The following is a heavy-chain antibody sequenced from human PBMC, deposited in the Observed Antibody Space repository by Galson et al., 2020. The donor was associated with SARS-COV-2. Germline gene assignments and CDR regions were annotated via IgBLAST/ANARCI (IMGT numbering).Heavy chain of an antibody. CDR2: ISYDGSNK. Sequence: TGGSLRLSCTASGFTFSGYAMHWVRQAPGKGLEWLAVISYDGSNKYYADSVKGRSTISRDNSKNTVYLEMNSLKDDDTAVYYYARDLRNGASRKIYWYFVRWGRGTLVTVS. V-gene: IGHV3-30-3*01. D-gene: IGHD1-1*01. CDR1: GFTFSGYA. CDR3: ARDLRNGASRKIYWYFVR. J-gene: IGHJ2*01.